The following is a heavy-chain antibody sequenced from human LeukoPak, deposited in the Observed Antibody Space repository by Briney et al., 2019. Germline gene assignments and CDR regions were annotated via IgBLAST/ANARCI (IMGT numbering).Heavy chain of an antibody. Sequence: SETLSLTCTVSNYSISSDYYWGWIRQPPGKGLEWIGSLFHSGTIYFTPSLKSRVTTSVDTSNNRFSLKLMSVTAADTAVYYCARATRPRGDFDYWGQGTLVTVSS. CDR1: NYSISSDYY. J-gene: IGHJ4*02. D-gene: IGHD6-6*01. CDR3: ARATRPRGDFDY. CDR2: LFHSGTI. V-gene: IGHV4-38-2*02.